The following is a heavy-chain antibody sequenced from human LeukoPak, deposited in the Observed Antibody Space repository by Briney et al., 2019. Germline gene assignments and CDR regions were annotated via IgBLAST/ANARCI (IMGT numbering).Heavy chain of an antibody. CDR1: GFTFSSYA. V-gene: IGHV3-23*03. CDR2: IYSGGST. J-gene: IGHJ5*02. D-gene: IGHD6-13*01. CDR3: AKGGSSWNNLKWFDP. Sequence: GGSLRLSCAASGFTFSSYAMSWVRQAPGKGLEWVSVIYSGGSTYYADSVKGRFTISRDNSKNTLYLQMNSLRAEDTAVYYCAKGGSSWNNLKWFDPWGQGTLVTVSS.